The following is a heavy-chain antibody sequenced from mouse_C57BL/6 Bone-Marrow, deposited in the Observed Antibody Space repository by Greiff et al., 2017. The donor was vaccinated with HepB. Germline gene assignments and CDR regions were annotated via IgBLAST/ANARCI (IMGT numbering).Heavy chain of an antibody. Sequence: QVQLKESGAELARPGASVKLSCKASGYTFTSYGISWVKQRTGQGLEWIGEIYPRSGNTYYNEKFKGKAPLTADKSSSPGDMALRSLTSEDSAVYFCARGYHAGMDYWGQGTSVTVSS. CDR1: GYTFTSYG. CDR3: ARGYHAGMDY. CDR2: IYPRSGNT. D-gene: IGHD2-2*01. V-gene: IGHV1-81*01. J-gene: IGHJ4*01.